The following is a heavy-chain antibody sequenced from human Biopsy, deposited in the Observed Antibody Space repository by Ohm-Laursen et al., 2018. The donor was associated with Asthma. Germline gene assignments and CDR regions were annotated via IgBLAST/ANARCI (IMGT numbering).Heavy chain of an antibody. V-gene: IGHV4-39*01. CDR3: ARHWNWGSFFDY. CDR1: GGSMSSSSYS. J-gene: IGHJ4*02. CDR2: ISYTGNT. Sequence: TLSLTCTVSGGSMSSSSYSWGWIRQPPGKGLEWIGSISYTGNTDIPSLRSRVTLSVITSKNNFSLKLTSVTAADTAVFYCARHWNWGSFFDYWGQGMLVTVSS. D-gene: IGHD7-27*01.